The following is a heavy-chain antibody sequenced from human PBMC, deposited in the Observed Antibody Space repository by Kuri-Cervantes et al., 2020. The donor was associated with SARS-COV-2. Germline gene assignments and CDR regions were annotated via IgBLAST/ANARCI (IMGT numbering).Heavy chain of an antibody. CDR2: ISAYNGNT. CDR1: GYTFTSYG. V-gene: IGHV1-18*01. Sequence: ASVKVSCKASGYTFTSYGISWVQQAPGQGLEWMGWISAYNGNTNYAQKLQGRVTMTTDTSTSTAYMEPRSLRSDDTAVYYCARDAGYYDSSGYRCYFDYWGQGTLVTVSS. CDR3: ARDAGYYDSSGYRCYFDY. J-gene: IGHJ4*02. D-gene: IGHD3-22*01.